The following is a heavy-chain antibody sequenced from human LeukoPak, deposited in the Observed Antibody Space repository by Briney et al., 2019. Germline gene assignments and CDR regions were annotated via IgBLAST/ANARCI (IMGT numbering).Heavy chain of an antibody. Sequence: SETLSLTCTVSGYPISSGYYWGWIRQPPGKGLEWIGSIYHSGSTYYNPSLKSRVTISVDTSKNQFSLKLSSVTAADTAVYYCARDADSSSWYRIYWGQGTLVTVSS. CDR3: ARDADSSSWYRIY. CDR2: IYHSGST. J-gene: IGHJ4*02. D-gene: IGHD6-13*01. V-gene: IGHV4-38-2*02. CDR1: GYPISSGYY.